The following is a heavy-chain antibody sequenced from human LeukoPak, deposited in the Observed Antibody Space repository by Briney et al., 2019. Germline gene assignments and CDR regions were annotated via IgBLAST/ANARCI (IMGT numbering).Heavy chain of an antibody. D-gene: IGHD5-24*01. V-gene: IGHV3-23*01. Sequence: PGESLRLSCAASGFTFTSYAMSWVRQAPGKGLEWVSSLSASGDGTFYADSVKGRFTISRDDSMNTLYLQMNSLRTQDTAVYYCAKDPREGYSLTLPYYFDHWGQGTLVTVSS. CDR3: AKDPREGYSLTLPYYFDH. CDR2: LSASGDGT. J-gene: IGHJ4*02. CDR1: GFTFTSYA.